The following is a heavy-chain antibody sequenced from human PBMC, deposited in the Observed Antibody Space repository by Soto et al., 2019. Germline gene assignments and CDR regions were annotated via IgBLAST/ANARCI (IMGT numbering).Heavy chain of an antibody. CDR2: ISGSGGST. J-gene: IGHJ6*02. D-gene: IGHD5-12*01. CDR3: AKDGWLKDYYYYGMDV. V-gene: IGHV3-23*01. Sequence: GGSLRLSCAASGFTFSSYAMSWVRQAPGKGLEWVSAISGSGGSTYYADSVKGRFTISRDNSKNTLYLQMNSLRAEDTAVYYCAKDGWLKDYYYYGMDVWGQGTTVTVSS. CDR1: GFTFSSYA.